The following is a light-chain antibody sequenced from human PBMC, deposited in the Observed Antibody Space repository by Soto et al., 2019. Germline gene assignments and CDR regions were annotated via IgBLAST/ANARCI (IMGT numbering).Light chain of an antibody. Sequence: QSALTQPASVSGSPGQSITISCTGTSSDGGGYSYVSWYQQHPGKAPKLMIYEVSNRPSGVSNRFSGSKSGNTASLTISGLQAEDEADYSCSSFSSSSTLVVFGGGTKVTVL. CDR3: SSFSSSSTLVV. V-gene: IGLV2-14*01. CDR1: SSDGGGYSY. J-gene: IGLJ2*01. CDR2: EVS.